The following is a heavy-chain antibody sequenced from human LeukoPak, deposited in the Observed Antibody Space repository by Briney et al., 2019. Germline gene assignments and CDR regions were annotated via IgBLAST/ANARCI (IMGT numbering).Heavy chain of an antibody. V-gene: IGHV4-59*01. CDR2: IYYSGST. CDR1: GGSISSYY. D-gene: IGHD6-6*01. CDR3: ARGTKRSIAARPCAFDI. Sequence: SETLSLTCTVSGGSISSYYWSWIRQPPGKGLEWIGYIYYSGSTNYNPSLKSRVTISVDTSKNQFSLKLSSVTAADTAVYYCARGTKRSIAARPCAFDIWGQGTMVTVSS. J-gene: IGHJ3*02.